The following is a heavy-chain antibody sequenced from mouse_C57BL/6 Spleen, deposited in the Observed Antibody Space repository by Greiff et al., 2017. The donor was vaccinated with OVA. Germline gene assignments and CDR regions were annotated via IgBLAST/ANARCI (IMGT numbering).Heavy chain of an antibody. CDR3: AREGDYGYDG. J-gene: IGHJ3*01. Sequence: VQLQQSGPELVKPGASVKISCKASGYAFSSSWMNWVKQRPGKGLEWIGRIYPGDGDTNYNGKFKGKATLTADKSSSTAYMQLSSLTSEDSAVYFCAREGDYGYDGWGQGTLVTVSA. V-gene: IGHV1-82*01. D-gene: IGHD2-2*01. CDR2: IYPGDGDT. CDR1: GYAFSSSW.